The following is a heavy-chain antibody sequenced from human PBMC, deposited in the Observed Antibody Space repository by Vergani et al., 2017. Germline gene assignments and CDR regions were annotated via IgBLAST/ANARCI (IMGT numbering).Heavy chain of an antibody. Sequence: EVQLVESGGGLVKPGGSLRLSCAASGFTFSNAWMSWVRQAPGKGLEWVGRIKSKPDGGTTDYAAPVKGRFTISRDDSKNTLYLQMNSLKTEDTAVYYCTTVSVVVAADAFDIWGQGTMVTVSS. CDR2: IKSKPDGGTT. D-gene: IGHD2-15*01. J-gene: IGHJ3*02. CDR1: GFTFSNAW. CDR3: TTVSVVVAADAFDI. V-gene: IGHV3-15*01.